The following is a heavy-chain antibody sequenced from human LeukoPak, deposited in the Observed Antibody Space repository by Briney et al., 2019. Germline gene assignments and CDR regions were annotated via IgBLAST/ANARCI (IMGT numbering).Heavy chain of an antibody. J-gene: IGHJ4*02. CDR3: ARAAYDNSGYLTL. CDR2: IWYDGTNK. Sequence: GGSLRLSCVASGFTFSSYGMHWIRQAPGKGLEWVAVIWYDGTNKYYADSVKGRFTISRDSSKNTLYLQMNSLRAEDTAVYYCARAAYDNSGYLTLWGQGTLVTVSS. D-gene: IGHD3-22*01. CDR1: GFTFSSYG. V-gene: IGHV3-33*01.